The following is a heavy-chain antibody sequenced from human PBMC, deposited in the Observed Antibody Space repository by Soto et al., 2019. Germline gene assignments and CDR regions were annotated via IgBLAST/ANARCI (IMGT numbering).Heavy chain of an antibody. CDR3: ARSTPMATNFDF. CDR1: GGSISSGDYS. J-gene: IGHJ4*02. Sequence: SETLSLTCAVSGGSISSGDYSWSWIRQPPGKGLEWIGYIYHSGSTYYNPSLKGRVTISVDRSKDQFSLKLTSLTAADTAVYFCARSTPMATNFDFWGQGTLVTVSS. D-gene: IGHD5-18*01. V-gene: IGHV4-30-2*01. CDR2: IYHSGST.